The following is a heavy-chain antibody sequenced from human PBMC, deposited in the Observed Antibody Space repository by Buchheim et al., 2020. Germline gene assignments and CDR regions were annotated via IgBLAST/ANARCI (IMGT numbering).Heavy chain of an antibody. CDR2: IYSGGST. CDR1: GFTVSSNY. CDR3: ARDRLGAAMVGYYYYGMDV. Sequence: VQLVESGGGVVQPGGSLRLSCAASGFTVSSNYMSWVRQAPGKGLEWVSVIYSGGSTYYADSVKGRFTISRDNSKNTLYLQMNSLRAEDTAVYYCARDRLGAAMVGYYYYGMDVWGQGTT. J-gene: IGHJ6*02. V-gene: IGHV3-66*01. D-gene: IGHD5-18*01.